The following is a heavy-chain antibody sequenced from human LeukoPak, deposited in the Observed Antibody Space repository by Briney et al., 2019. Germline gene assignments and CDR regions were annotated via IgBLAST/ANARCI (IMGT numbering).Heavy chain of an antibody. J-gene: IGHJ4*02. D-gene: IGHD2-2*01. CDR1: AFTFSSYA. V-gene: IGHV3-23*01. CDR2: ISVSGGST. Sequence: GGSLRLSCAASAFTFSSYAMSWVRQAPGKGLEWVSLISVSGGSTYYADSVKGRFTISRDNSKNTLYLQMNSLRAEDTAVYYCAKGTSYCSSISCQNYFDYWGQGTPVTVSS. CDR3: AKGTSYCSSISCQNYFDY.